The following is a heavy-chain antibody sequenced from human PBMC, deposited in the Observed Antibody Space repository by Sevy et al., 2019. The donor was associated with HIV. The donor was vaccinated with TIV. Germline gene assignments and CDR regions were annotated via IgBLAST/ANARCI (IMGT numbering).Heavy chain of an antibody. D-gene: IGHD1-26*01. V-gene: IGHV3-7*03. CDR3: ARDCNSATCLWGLDV. CDR2: IKRDGSEK. CDR1: GFSFSNYW. Sequence: GGSLRLSCAASGFSFSNYWMTWVRQAPGKGLEWVANIKRDGSEKYYVASVKGRFTISSDNAKKSLYLQMNSLTVDDTAVYYCARDCNSATCLWGLDVWGQGTTVTVSS. J-gene: IGHJ6*02.